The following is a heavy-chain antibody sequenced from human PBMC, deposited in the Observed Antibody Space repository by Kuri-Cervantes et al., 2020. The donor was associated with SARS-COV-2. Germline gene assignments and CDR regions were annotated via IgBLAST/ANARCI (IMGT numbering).Heavy chain of an antibody. V-gene: IGHV1-18*01. J-gene: IGHJ4*02. CDR3: ATHDSRGYYYDY. CDR2: ISGYNGDT. Sequence: ASVKVSCKASGYTFTSYGISWVRQAPGQGLEWMGWISGYNGDTEYAQILQGRVTMTTDTSTSTAYMELRSLTYDDTAVYYCATHDSRGYYYDYWGQGTLVTVSS. CDR1: GYTFTSYG. D-gene: IGHD3-22*01.